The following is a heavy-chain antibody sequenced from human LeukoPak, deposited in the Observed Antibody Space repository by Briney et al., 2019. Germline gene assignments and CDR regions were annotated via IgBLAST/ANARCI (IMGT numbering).Heavy chain of an antibody. J-gene: IGHJ4*02. CDR2: IYHSGST. Sequence: SETLSLTCAVSGGSISSNNWWSWVRPPPGEGLEWIGEIYHSGSTNYNPSLKSRVTISVDKYKNQFSLKLSSVTAADTAVYYCASFLRGYTYGYGYWGQGTLVTVSS. V-gene: IGHV4-4*02. CDR1: GGSISSNNW. D-gene: IGHD5-18*01. CDR3: ASFLRGYTYGYGY.